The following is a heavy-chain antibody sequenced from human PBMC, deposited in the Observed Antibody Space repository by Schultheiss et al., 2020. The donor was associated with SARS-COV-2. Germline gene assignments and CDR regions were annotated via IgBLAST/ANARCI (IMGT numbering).Heavy chain of an antibody. CDR2: ISYDGSNT. CDR3: ARDSGWYGHGMDV. Sequence: GGSLRLSCAASGFTFSDYYMSWIRQAPGKGLEWVAVISYDGSNTYYADSVKGRFTISRDNAKNSLYLQMNSLRAEDTAVYYCARDSGWYGHGMDVWGQGTTVTVSS. J-gene: IGHJ6*02. D-gene: IGHD6-13*01. V-gene: IGHV3-30-3*01. CDR1: GFTFSDYY.